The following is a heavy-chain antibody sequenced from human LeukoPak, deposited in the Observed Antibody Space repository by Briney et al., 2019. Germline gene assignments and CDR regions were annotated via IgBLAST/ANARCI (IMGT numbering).Heavy chain of an antibody. J-gene: IGHJ6*02. Sequence: PGGSLRLSCAASGFTFSSYGMHWVRQAPGKGLEWVAVISYDGSNKYYADSMKGRFTISRDNSKNTLYLQMNSLRAEDTAVYYCAKDLRYNWNYRYYYGMDVWGQGTTVTVSS. CDR2: ISYDGSNK. CDR3: AKDLRYNWNYRYYYGMDV. CDR1: GFTFSSYG. V-gene: IGHV3-30*18. D-gene: IGHD1-7*01.